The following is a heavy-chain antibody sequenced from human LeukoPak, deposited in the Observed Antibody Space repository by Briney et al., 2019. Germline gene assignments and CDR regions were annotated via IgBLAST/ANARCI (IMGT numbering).Heavy chain of an antibody. D-gene: IGHD2-2*01. Sequence: GGSLRLSCAASAFSFSNYNMNWVRQAPGKGLEWVSSITSSGSYIYYADSVKGRFTISRDNAKNSPYLQMNSLRAEDTAVYYCARGPWDCSSTSCVLPYNWFDPWGQGTLATVSS. CDR1: AFSFSNYN. V-gene: IGHV3-21*01. CDR2: ITSSGSYI. J-gene: IGHJ5*02. CDR3: ARGPWDCSSTSCVLPYNWFDP.